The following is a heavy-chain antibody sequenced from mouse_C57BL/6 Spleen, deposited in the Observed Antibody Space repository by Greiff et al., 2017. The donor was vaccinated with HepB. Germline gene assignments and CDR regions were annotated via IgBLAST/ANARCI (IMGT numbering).Heavy chain of an antibody. J-gene: IGHJ3*01. CDR3: ARETDGYLFAY. Sequence: QVQLQQPGAELVKPGASVKLSCKASGYTFTSYWMHWVKQRPGRGLEWMGRIDPNSGGTKYNEKFKSKATLTVDKPSSTADMQLSSLTSEDSAVYSCARETDGYLFAYWGQGTLFTVSA. V-gene: IGHV1-72*01. CDR2: IDPNSGGT. CDR1: GYTFTSYW. D-gene: IGHD2-3*01.